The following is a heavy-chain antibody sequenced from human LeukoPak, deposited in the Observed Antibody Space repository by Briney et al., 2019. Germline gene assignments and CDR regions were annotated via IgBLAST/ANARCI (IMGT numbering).Heavy chain of an antibody. D-gene: IGHD6-13*01. J-gene: IGHJ4*02. CDR3: ARAPTYSSSWYYFGY. V-gene: IGHV4-4*09. CDR2: IYTSGST. Sequence: SETLSLTCTVSGGSISSYYWSWIRQPPGRGLEWIGYIYTSGSTNYNPSLKSRVTISVDTSKNQFSLKLSSVTAADTAVYYCARAPTYSSSWYYFGYWGQGTLVTVSS. CDR1: GGSISSYY.